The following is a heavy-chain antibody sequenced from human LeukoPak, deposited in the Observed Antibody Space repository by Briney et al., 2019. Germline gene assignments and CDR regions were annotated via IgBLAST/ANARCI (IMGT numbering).Heavy chain of an antibody. CDR3: AKGYRGNYDY. J-gene: IGHJ4*02. V-gene: IGHV3-23*01. CDR1: GFTFSSYA. D-gene: IGHD1-26*01. Sequence: GGSLRLSCAASGFTFSSYAMNWVRQAPGKGLEWVSAINDRGDNTYYADSVKGRLTISRDNSKNTLYLQMNSLRAEDTAVYYCAKGYRGNYDYWGQGVLVTVSS. CDR2: INDRGDNT.